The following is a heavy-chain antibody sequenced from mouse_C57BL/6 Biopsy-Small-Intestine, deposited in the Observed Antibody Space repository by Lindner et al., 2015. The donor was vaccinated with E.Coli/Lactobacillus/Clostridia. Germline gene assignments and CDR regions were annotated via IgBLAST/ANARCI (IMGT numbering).Heavy chain of an antibody. D-gene: IGHD1-1*01. J-gene: IGHJ1*03. V-gene: IGHV5-4*01. CDR1: GFTFSSYA. Sequence: VQLQESGGGLVKPGGSLKLSCAASGFTFSSYAMSWVRQTPEKRLEWVATISDGGSHTYYPDNVKGRFTISRDNAKNNLYLQMSHLKSEDTAMYYCARGSSSYLHWYFDVWGTGTTVTVSS. CDR2: ISDGGSHT. CDR3: ARGSSSYLHWYFDV.